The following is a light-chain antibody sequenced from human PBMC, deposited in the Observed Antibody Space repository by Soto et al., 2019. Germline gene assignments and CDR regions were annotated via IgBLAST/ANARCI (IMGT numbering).Light chain of an antibody. CDR1: SSDVGAHNY. CDR3: SSYTGTTTLVI. Sequence: QSALTQPASVSGSPGQSIAISCTGTSSDVGAHNYVSWYQQHPGKAPKLMIYDVSNRPSGASTRFSGFKSGNTASLTISGLQAEDEADYYCSSYTGTTTLVIFGGGTKLTVL. V-gene: IGLV2-14*03. J-gene: IGLJ2*01. CDR2: DVS.